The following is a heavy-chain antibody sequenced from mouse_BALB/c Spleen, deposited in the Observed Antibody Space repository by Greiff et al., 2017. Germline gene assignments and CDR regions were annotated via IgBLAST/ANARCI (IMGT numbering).Heavy chain of an antibody. V-gene: IGHV2-6-7*01. J-gene: IGHJ4*01. CDR3: ARGGLHYAMDY. D-gene: IGHD3-1*01. CDR2: IWGDGST. Sequence: VQRVESGPGLVAPSQSLSITCTVSGFSLTGYGVNWVRQPPGKGLEWLGMIWGDGSTDYNSALKSRLSISKDNSKSQVFLKMNSLQTDDTARYYCARGGLHYAMDYWGQGTSVTVSS. CDR1: GFSLTGYG.